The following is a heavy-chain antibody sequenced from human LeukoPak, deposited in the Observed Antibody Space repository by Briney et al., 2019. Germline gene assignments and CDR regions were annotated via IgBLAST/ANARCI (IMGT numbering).Heavy chain of an antibody. J-gene: IGHJ4*02. CDR3: ARDLYGDYTFDY. Sequence: QPGGSLRLSCAASGFTFSSYAMSWVRQAPGKGLEWVSAISGSGGSTYYADSVKGRFTITRDNAKNSLYLQMNSLRAEDTAVYYCARDLYGDYTFDYWGQGTLVTVSS. CDR2: ISGSGGST. D-gene: IGHD4-17*01. CDR1: GFTFSSYA. V-gene: IGHV3-23*01.